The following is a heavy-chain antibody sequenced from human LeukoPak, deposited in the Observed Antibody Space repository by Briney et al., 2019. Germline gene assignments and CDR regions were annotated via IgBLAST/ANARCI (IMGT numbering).Heavy chain of an antibody. CDR3: ARSILFYGMDV. Sequence: GGSLRLSCAASGFTFSSYAMSWVRQAPGKGLEWVAVIWYDGSNKYYADSVKGRFTISRDNSKNTLYLQMNSLRAEDTAVYYCARSILFYGMDVWGQGTTVTVSS. CDR2: IWYDGSNK. D-gene: IGHD2-15*01. J-gene: IGHJ6*02. V-gene: IGHV3-33*08. CDR1: GFTFSSYA.